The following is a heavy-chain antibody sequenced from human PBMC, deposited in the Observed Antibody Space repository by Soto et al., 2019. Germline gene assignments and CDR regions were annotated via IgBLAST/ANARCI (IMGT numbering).Heavy chain of an antibody. Sequence: SETLSLTCTVSGGSVSSGSCYWSWIRQPPGKGLEWIGYIYYSGSTNYNPSLKSRVTISVDTSKNQFSLKLSSVTAADTAVYYCAREGFNFDYWGQGTMVTVSS. CDR2: IYYSGST. CDR3: AREGFNFDY. D-gene: IGHD2-15*01. CDR1: GGSVSSGSCY. J-gene: IGHJ4*02. V-gene: IGHV4-61*01.